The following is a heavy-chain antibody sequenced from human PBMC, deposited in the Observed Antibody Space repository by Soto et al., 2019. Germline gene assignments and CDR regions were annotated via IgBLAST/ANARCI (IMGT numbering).Heavy chain of an antibody. CDR1: GGSITGYY. V-gene: IGHV4-59*01. D-gene: IGHD5-18*01. CDR2: VFYKGNT. CDR3: ARSGDSFGFTDY. J-gene: IGHJ4*02. Sequence: QVQLQESGPGLVKPSETLSLTCTVSGGSITGYYWTWIRQPPGKGLEWIGYVFYKGNTNYNPSLKTRVTISVDPSANQFSLMLSSVTAADTAVYYCARSGDSFGFTDYWGQVTLVTVSS.